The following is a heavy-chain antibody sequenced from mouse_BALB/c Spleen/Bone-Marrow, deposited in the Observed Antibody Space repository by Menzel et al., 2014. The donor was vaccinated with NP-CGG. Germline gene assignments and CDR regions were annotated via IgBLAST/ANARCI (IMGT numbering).Heavy chain of an antibody. Sequence: EVKLVESGGGIVQSGGSRKLSCAASGFTFSNFGIHWLRQSPEKGLGRVAYISSGSTSIYYADTVKGRFTVSRDNPKNTLFLQMASLRSEDSGVYYCARNWYYFDYWGQGTTLTGSS. V-gene: IGHV5-17*02. CDR1: GFTFSNFG. D-gene: IGHD4-1*01. CDR3: ARNWYYFDY. CDR2: ISSGSTSI. J-gene: IGHJ2*01.